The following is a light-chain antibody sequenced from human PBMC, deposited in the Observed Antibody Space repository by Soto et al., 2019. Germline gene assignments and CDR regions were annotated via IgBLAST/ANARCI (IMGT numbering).Light chain of an antibody. Sequence: DTQMTQSPSSLSASIGDRVTITCRASQTISDFLNWYQQKPGKAPKLLIYAASSLHSGVPSRFSGSGSGTDFTLTITSLQPEDFATYYCQQTYNNPQTFGQGTRVEIK. J-gene: IGKJ1*01. CDR1: QTISDF. CDR3: QQTYNNPQT. CDR2: AAS. V-gene: IGKV1-39*01.